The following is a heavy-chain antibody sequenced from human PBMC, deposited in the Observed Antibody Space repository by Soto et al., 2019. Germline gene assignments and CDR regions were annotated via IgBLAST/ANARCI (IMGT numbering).Heavy chain of an antibody. CDR2: LRGSGGNT. CDR3: ARDGVGATTFYGYFDY. Sequence: GGSLRLSCAASGFPFSSYSMSWVRQAPGKGLEWVATLRGSGGNTYYADSVKGRSTISRDNSQNTLYLQMDSLRVEDTAVYYCARDGVGATTFYGYFDYWGQGILVTVSS. D-gene: IGHD1-26*01. V-gene: IGHV3-23*01. J-gene: IGHJ4*02. CDR1: GFPFSSYS.